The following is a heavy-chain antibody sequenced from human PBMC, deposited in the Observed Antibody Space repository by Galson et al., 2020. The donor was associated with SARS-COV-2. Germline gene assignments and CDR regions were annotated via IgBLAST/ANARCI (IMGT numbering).Heavy chain of an antibody. V-gene: IGHV1-46*03. CDR3: VRISRAQWPMWAFDY. CDR1: GYTFISYY. Sequence: GESLKISCKTSGYTFISYYVHWVRQAPGQGPQWLGLINPNGGSTTYAQKFQGRVTMTRDTSTSTLYMELNSLTSDDTAVYYCVRISRAQWPMWAFDYWGQGTRVTVSS. J-gene: IGHJ4*02. CDR2: INPNGGST. D-gene: IGHD6-19*01.